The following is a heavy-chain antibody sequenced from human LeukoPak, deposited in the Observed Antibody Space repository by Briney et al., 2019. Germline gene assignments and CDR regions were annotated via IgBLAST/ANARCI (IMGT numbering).Heavy chain of an antibody. J-gene: IGHJ4*02. V-gene: IGHV1-18*01. D-gene: IGHD3-16*02. CDR3: ARVNYDYVWGSYRSPLDY. CDR2: ISAYNGNT. Sequence: GASVKVSCKASGYTFTGYGISWVRQAPGQGLEWMGWISAYNGNTNYAQKLQGRVTMTTDTSTSTAYMELRSLRSDDTAVYYCARVNYDYVWGSYRSPLDYWGQGTLVTVSS. CDR1: GYTFTGYG.